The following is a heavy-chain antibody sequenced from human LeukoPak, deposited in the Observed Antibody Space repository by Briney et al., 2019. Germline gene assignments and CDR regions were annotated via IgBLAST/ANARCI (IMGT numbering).Heavy chain of an antibody. Sequence: PGGSLRLSCAASGFTFSNAWMSWVRQAPGKGLEWVGRIKSKTDGGTTDYAAPVKGRFTISRDDPKNTLYLQMNSLKTEDTAVYYCTITISGYHAFDIWGQGTMVTVSS. V-gene: IGHV3-15*01. CDR1: GFTFSNAW. CDR2: IKSKTDGGTT. CDR3: TITISGYHAFDI. J-gene: IGHJ3*02. D-gene: IGHD3-22*01.